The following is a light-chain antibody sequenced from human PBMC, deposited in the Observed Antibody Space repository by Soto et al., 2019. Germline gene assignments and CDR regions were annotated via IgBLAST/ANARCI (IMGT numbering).Light chain of an antibody. Sequence: QSALTQPPSASGSPGQSVTISCTGSSSDVGGYNYVSWYQQHPGKAPKLMIYEVSKRPSGVPDRLSGSKSGNTASLTVSGVQAEDGAAYYCSSYGGSNTVVFGGGTKLTVL. CDR1: SSDVGGYNY. V-gene: IGLV2-8*01. CDR2: EVS. J-gene: IGLJ2*01. CDR3: SSYGGSNTVV.